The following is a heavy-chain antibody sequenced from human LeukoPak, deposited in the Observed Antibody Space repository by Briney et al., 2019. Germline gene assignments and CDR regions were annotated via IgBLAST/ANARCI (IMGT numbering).Heavy chain of an antibody. CDR2: ISGNNGDT. J-gene: IGHJ4*02. CDR1: ANIFTTYG. Sequence: ASVTASCKASANIFTTYGISWVRQAPGQGLEWLGWISGNNGDTHYDEKVQGRVTLTTDTSTRTAYMEMRSLRSDDTAVYYCAIELGEWGVFDFWGQGTLVTVSS. CDR3: AIELGEWGVFDF. D-gene: IGHD3-10*01. V-gene: IGHV1-18*01.